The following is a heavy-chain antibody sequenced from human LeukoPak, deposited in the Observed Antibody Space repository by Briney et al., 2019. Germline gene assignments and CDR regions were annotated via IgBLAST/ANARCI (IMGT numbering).Heavy chain of an antibody. J-gene: IGHJ4*02. Sequence: PGRSLRLSCAASGFTFSNYVMHWVRQAPGKGLEWVALISYDGNNKDYADSVKGRFTISRDNSKNTLYLQTNSLRAEDTAMYYCARDQRGRTGSIMMAVLITGFDYWGQGTLVTVSS. CDR1: GFTFSNYV. CDR2: ISYDGNNK. D-gene: IGHD3-22*01. V-gene: IGHV3-30*14. CDR3: ARDQRGRTGSIMMAVLITGFDY.